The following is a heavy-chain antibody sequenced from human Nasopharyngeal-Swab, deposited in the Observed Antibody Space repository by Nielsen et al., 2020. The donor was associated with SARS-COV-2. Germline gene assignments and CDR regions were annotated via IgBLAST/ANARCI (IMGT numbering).Heavy chain of an antibody. D-gene: IGHD2-15*01. Sequence: ASVKVSCKASGYTFTRYYIHWVRQAPGQGLEWMGIINPGGGSARYSQNFQRRVTMTRDTSTSTVYMELSSLRSEDTAVYYCARGGDPREVVAATDCFDPWGQGTLVTVSS. V-gene: IGHV1-46*01. CDR3: ARGGDPREVVAATDCFDP. CDR2: INPGGGSA. J-gene: IGHJ5*02. CDR1: GYTFTRYY.